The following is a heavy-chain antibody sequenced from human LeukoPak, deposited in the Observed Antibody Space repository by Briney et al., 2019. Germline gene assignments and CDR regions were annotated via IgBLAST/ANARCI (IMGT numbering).Heavy chain of an antibody. V-gene: IGHV1-18*01. CDR1: GYTFTSYG. J-gene: IGHJ3*01. Sequence: ASVKVSCKASGYTFTSYGISWVRQAPGQGLEWMGWISAYNGNTNYAQKLQGRVTMTTDTSTSTAYMELRRLRSDDTAVYYCASTLYRSGAFDLWGQGTMVTVSS. CDR3: ASTLYRSGAFDL. CDR2: ISAYNGNT. D-gene: IGHD2-15*01.